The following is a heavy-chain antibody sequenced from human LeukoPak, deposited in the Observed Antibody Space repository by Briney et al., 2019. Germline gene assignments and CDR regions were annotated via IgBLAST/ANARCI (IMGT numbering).Heavy chain of an antibody. CDR1: GGSITSSGYY. Sequence: SETLSLTCTVSGGSITSSGYYWVWIRQPPGKGLEWIGSFYYSGTTHYNPSLKSRVTIAEDTSKIQFFLRLSSVTAADTAVYYCASTIFGVRGGPFDYWGQGTLVTVSS. D-gene: IGHD3-3*01. J-gene: IGHJ4*02. CDR3: ASTIFGVRGGPFDY. V-gene: IGHV4-39*07. CDR2: FYYSGTT.